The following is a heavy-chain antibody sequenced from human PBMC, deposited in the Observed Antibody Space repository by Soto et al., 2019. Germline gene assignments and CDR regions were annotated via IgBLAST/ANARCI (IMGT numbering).Heavy chain of an antibody. J-gene: IGHJ4*02. Sequence: QVQLQESGPGLVKPSETLSLTCSVSGGSLSGYYWTWTRQPPGKGLEWIGYIYYAGTTTYNPSLKSRVTISLDTPKNQFSLKMDSVTAADPAVYYCTRLGGYYQALDSWGQGTLVTVSS. CDR3: TRLGGYYQALDS. CDR2: IYYAGTT. CDR1: GGSLSGYY. D-gene: IGHD3-22*01. V-gene: IGHV4-59*08.